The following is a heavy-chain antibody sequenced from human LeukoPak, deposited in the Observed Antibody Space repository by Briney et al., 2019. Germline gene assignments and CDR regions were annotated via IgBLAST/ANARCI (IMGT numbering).Heavy chain of an antibody. CDR2: IYYSGST. CDR3: ARDRLEGFDP. Sequence: SETLSLTCTVSGGSISSYYWSWIRQPPGKGLEWIGYIYYSGSTNYNPSLKSRVTISVDTSKNQFSLKLSSVTAADTAVYHCARDRLEGFDPWGQGTLVTVSS. CDR1: GGSISSYY. D-gene: IGHD5-12*01. V-gene: IGHV4-59*01. J-gene: IGHJ5*02.